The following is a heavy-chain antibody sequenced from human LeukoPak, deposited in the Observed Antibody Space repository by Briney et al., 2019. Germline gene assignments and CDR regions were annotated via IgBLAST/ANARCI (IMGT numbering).Heavy chain of an antibody. V-gene: IGHV3-23*01. Sequence: GGSLRLSCVASGFTFNNYAMCWVRQAPGKGLEWVSAIIRSGGTYYADSVEGRFTISRDNSKNTLYLEMNSLRAEDTAVYYCAKDLTLYGDFPYFDYWGRGTLVTVSS. J-gene: IGHJ4*02. CDR1: GFTFNNYA. CDR2: IIRSGGT. D-gene: IGHD2-21*01. CDR3: AKDLTLYGDFPYFDY.